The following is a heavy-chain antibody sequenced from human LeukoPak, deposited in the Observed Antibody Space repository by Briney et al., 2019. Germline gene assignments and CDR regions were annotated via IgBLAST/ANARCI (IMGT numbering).Heavy chain of an antibody. V-gene: IGHV3-23*01. CDR1: GFTFSCYA. CDR3: AKRDMLRGVIALDY. Sequence: PGGSLRLSCAASGFTFSCYAMSWVPQAPGKGVEWVSAIRGSGGSTYYADSVKSRFTISRDNSKNTLYLQMNSLRAEDAAVYYCAKRDMLRGVIALDYWGQGTLVTVSS. J-gene: IGHJ4*02. D-gene: IGHD3-10*01. CDR2: IRGSGGST.